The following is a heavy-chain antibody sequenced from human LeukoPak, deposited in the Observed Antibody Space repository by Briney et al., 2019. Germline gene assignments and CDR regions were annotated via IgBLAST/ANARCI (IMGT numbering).Heavy chain of an antibody. CDR2: INHSGST. CDR3: ARVGDGEVGATRSVDY. V-gene: IGHV4-34*01. CDR1: GGSFSGYY. D-gene: IGHD1-26*01. Sequence: ETLSLTCAVYGGSFSGYYWSWVRQPPGKGLEGSGEINHSGSTNYNPSLKSRVTISVDTSKNQFSLKLSSVTAADTAVYYCARVGDGEVGATRSVDYWGQGTLVTVSS. J-gene: IGHJ4*02.